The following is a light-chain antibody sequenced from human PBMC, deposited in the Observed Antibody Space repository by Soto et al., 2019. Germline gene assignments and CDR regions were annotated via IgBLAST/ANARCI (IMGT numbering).Light chain of an antibody. V-gene: IGLV1-44*01. J-gene: IGLJ2*01. CDR3: AAWDESLNGVV. CDR1: SSNIGSKN. CDR2: RNN. Sequence: QSVLTQPPSASGTPGQTVTISCSGSSSNIGSKNVNWYQQLPGAAPKLLIYRNNQWPSGVPDRFSGSKSGTSASLAISGLQSEDAGDYYCAAWDESLNGVVFGGGTKLTVL.